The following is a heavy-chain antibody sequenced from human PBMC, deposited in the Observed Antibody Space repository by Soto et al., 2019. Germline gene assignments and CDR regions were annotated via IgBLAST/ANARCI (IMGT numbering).Heavy chain of an antibody. CDR2: ISGYNGNT. D-gene: IGHD4-17*01. V-gene: IGHV1-18*01. J-gene: IGHJ4*02. CDR3: AREYGNYGPDY. Sequence: QVQLVQSGAEVKKPGASVKVSCKASDYTFTTYGIDWVRQAPGQGLEWMGWISGYNGNTNYAQKLQGRVTMTSDTSTNTAYMELRSLRSDDTAVYYCAREYGNYGPDYWGQGTLVTVSS. CDR1: DYTFTTYG.